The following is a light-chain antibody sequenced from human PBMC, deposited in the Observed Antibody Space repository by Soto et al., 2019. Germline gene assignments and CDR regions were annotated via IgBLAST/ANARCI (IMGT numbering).Light chain of an antibody. J-gene: IGKJ2*04. V-gene: IGKV1-5*03. CDR1: QSISSW. Sequence: DIQMTQSPSTLSASVGDRVTITCRASQSISSWLAWYQQKPGKAPKVLIYKASNLESGVPSRFSGSGSGTEFTITISSLQPDDFATYYCQQYNSYPCSCVQGIKLEIK. CDR2: KAS. CDR3: QQYNSYPCS.